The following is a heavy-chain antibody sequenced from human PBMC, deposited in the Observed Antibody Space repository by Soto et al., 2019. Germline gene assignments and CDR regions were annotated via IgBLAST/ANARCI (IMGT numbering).Heavy chain of an antibody. V-gene: IGHV3-53*01. J-gene: IGHJ6*02. CDR3: ARDAYYYDSSGYYLNYYYYYGMDV. D-gene: IGHD3-22*01. Sequence: VGSLRLSCAASGFTVSSNYMSWVRQAPGKGLEWVSVIYSGGSTYYADSVKGRFTISRDNSKNTLYLQMNSLRAEDTAVYYCARDAYYYDSSGYYLNYYYYYGMDVWGQGTTVTVSS. CDR1: GFTVSSNY. CDR2: IYSGGST.